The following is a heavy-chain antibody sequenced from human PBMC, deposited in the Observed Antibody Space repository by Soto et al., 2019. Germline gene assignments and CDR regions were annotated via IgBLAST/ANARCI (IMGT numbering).Heavy chain of an antibody. J-gene: IGHJ6*03. V-gene: IGHV1-18*01. CDR2: ISAYNGNT. CDR1: GYTFTSYG. CDR3: ARGPYSSSWSVGYYYYMDV. Sequence: ASVKVSCKASGYTFTSYGISWVRQAPGQGLEWMGWISAYNGNTNYAHKLQGRVTMTTDTSTSTAYRELRSLRSDDTAVDYCARGPYSSSWSVGYYYYMDVWGKGTTVTVSS. D-gene: IGHD6-13*01.